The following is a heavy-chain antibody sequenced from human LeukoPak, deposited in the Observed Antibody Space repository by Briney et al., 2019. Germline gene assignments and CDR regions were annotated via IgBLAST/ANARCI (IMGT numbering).Heavy chain of an antibody. CDR1: GGSMRGYY. D-gene: IGHD7-27*01. Sequence: SETLSLTCTVSGGSMRGYYGSWIRQPPGERLEWIGHIYITGDVNYSPSLRSRVSISIDSSKNQVSLQLSSVTAADTAVYYCARMTAGGLHWGYLDYWGQGTLVAVSS. CDR3: ARMTAGGLHWGYLDY. J-gene: IGHJ4*02. V-gene: IGHV4-59*12. CDR2: IYITGDV.